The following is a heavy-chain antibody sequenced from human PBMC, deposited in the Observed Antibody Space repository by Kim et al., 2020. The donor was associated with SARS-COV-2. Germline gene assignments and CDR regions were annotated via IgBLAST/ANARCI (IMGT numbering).Heavy chain of an antibody. CDR3: ARDQRDILTGYPTHWFDP. D-gene: IGHD3-9*01. J-gene: IGHJ5*02. Sequence: SETLSLTCAVSGGSISSGGYSWSWIRQPPGKGLEWIGYIYHSGSTYYNPSLKSRVTISVDRSKNQFSLKLSSVTAADTAVYYCARDQRDILTGYPTHWFDPWGQGTLVTVSS. CDR1: GGSISSGGYS. V-gene: IGHV4-30-2*01. CDR2: IYHSGST.